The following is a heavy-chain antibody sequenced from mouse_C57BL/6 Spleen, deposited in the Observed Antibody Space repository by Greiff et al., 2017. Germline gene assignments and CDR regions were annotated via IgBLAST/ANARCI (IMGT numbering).Heavy chain of an antibody. D-gene: IGHD1-1*02. J-gene: IGHJ2*01. CDR1: GFTFSSYT. CDR2: ISGGGGNT. V-gene: IGHV5-9*01. CDR3: ARHMGGDYFDY. Sequence: EVNLVESGGGLVKPGGSLKLSCAASGFTFSSYTMSWVRQTPEKRLEWVATISGGGGNTYYPDSVKGRFTISRDNAKNTLYLQMSSLRSEDTALYYCARHMGGDYFDYWGQGTTLTVSS.